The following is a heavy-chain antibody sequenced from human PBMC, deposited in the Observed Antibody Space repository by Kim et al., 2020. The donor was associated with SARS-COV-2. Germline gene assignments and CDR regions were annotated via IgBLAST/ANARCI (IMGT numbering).Heavy chain of an antibody. CDR2: IYYSGST. V-gene: IGHV4-59*08. D-gene: IGHD4-17*01. Sequence: SETLSLTCTVSGGSISSYYWSWIRQPPGKGLEWIGYIYYSGSTNYNPSLKSRVTISVDTSKNQFSLKLSSVTAADTAVYYCARSTVTTFLFNFDWCFDLWGRGTLVTVSS. CDR1: GGSISSYY. CDR3: ARSTVTTFLFNFDWCFDL. J-gene: IGHJ2*01.